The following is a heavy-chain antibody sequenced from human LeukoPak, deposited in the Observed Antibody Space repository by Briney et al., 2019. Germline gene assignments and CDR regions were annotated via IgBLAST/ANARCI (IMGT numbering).Heavy chain of an antibody. Sequence: VASVKVSCKTSGYIFAGYYMHWVRQAPGQGLEWMGWINPDSGGTKYVQKFQDRVTMTRDTSISTAYMELTSLRSEDTAVYYCARGKGNGYYYYYYMDVWGKGTTVTVSS. CDR2: INPDSGGT. V-gene: IGHV1-2*02. CDR3: ARGKGNGYYYYYYMDV. J-gene: IGHJ6*03. CDR1: GYIFAGYY.